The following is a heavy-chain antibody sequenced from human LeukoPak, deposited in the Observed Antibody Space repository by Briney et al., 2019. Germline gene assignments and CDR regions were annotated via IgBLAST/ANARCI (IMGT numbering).Heavy chain of an antibody. Sequence: GGSLRLSCAASGIMFSSYAMSWVRQAPGKGLVWVSGISGRGAFTYYADSVKGRFTISRDKSKNTLYLQMNSLRAEDTAVYYCAKIRITYYDILTGYLFDYWGQGTQVTVSS. CDR1: GIMFSSYA. CDR2: ISGRGAFT. J-gene: IGHJ4*02. D-gene: IGHD3-9*01. CDR3: AKIRITYYDILTGYLFDY. V-gene: IGHV3-23*01.